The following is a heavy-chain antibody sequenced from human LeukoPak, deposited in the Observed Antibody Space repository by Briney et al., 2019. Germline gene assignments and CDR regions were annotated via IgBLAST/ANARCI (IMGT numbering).Heavy chain of an antibody. Sequence: GESLKISCQGSGYSFTSYWIAWVRQTPGKGLEWMGIIYPGDSDTRYSPSFQGQVTMSADKSISTAYLQWSSLKASDTAMYFCARRDAYIFDYWGQGTLVTVSS. J-gene: IGHJ4*02. V-gene: IGHV5-51*01. CDR3: ARRDAYIFDY. CDR1: GYSFTSYW. D-gene: IGHD2-2*01. CDR2: IYPGDSDT.